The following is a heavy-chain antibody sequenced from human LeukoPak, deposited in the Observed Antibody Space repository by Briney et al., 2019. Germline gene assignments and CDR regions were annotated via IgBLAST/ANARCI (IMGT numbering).Heavy chain of an antibody. J-gene: IGHJ4*02. CDR1: GGSISSYY. CDR2: IYYSGST. D-gene: IGHD6-19*01. Sequence: SSETLSLTCTVSGGSISSYYWSWIRQPPGKGLEWIGYIYYSGSTNYSPSLKSRVTISVDTSKNQFSLKLSSVTAADTAVYYCARVGYSSGLGYWGQGTLVTVSS. V-gene: IGHV4-59*01. CDR3: ARVGYSSGLGY.